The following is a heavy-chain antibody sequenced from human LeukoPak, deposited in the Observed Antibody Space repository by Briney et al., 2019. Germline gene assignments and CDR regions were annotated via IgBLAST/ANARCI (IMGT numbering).Heavy chain of an antibody. V-gene: IGHV1-24*01. J-gene: IGHJ3*02. Sequence: RASVKVSCKVSGYTLTELSMHWVRQAPGKGVEWVGGFDPENGKTTYAQKFHGRVAVTLDTSTDKAYLWLSSLTAKDTAAYYCATTHMVRGALDGFDIWGQGTMVTVSS. CDR1: GYTLTELS. CDR2: FDPENGKT. D-gene: IGHD3-10*01. CDR3: ATTHMVRGALDGFDI.